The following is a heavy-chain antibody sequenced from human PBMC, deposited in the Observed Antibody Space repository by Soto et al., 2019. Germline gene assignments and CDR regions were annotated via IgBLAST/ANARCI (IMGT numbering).Heavy chain of an antibody. CDR1: GFTFSTYT. CDR2: SRNKLNSYTT. V-gene: IGHV3-72*01. D-gene: IGHD2-2*01. CDR3: VRGYHSFDL. J-gene: IGHJ3*01. Sequence: GSLRLSCAASGFTFSTYTMDWVRQAPGKGLEWVGRSRNKLNSYTTVYAASVKGRFSISRDDSENSLYLQMNNLKTEDTAVYYCVRGYHSFDLWGQGTMVTVSS.